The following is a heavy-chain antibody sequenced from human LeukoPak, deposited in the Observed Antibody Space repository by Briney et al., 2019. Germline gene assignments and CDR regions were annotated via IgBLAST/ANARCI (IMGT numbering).Heavy chain of an antibody. J-gene: IGHJ4*02. CDR3: AKDKWDIVVVPAAGY. D-gene: IGHD2-2*01. Sequence: PGGSLRLSCAASGFTFSSYAMSWVRQAPGKGLEWVSAISGSGGSTYYADSVKGRFTISRDNSKNTLYLQMNSLRAEDTAVYYCAKDKWDIVVVPAAGYWGQGTLVTVSS. CDR1: GFTFSSYA. V-gene: IGHV3-23*01. CDR2: ISGSGGST.